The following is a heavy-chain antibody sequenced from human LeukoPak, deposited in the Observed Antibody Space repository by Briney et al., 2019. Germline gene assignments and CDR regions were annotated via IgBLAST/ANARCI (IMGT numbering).Heavy chain of an antibody. D-gene: IGHD3-9*01. J-gene: IGHJ6*03. Sequence: GGSLRLSCAASGFTFSSYWMSWVRQAPGKGLEWVANIKQDGSEKYYVDSVKGRFTISRDNAKNSLYLQMNSLRAEDTAVYYCARDYDILTEGDYYYYHMDVWGKGTTVTVSS. CDR2: IKQDGSEK. CDR1: GFTFSSYW. CDR3: ARDYDILTEGDYYYYHMDV. V-gene: IGHV3-7*01.